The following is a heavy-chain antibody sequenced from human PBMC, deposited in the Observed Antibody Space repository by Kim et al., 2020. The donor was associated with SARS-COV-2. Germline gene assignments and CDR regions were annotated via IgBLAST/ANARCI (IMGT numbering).Heavy chain of an antibody. J-gene: IGHJ4*02. V-gene: IGHV3-64*01. CDR1: GFTFSSYA. CDR3: ARVDRYYDSSGYHPILDY. Sequence: GGSLRLSCAASGFTFSSYAMHWVRQAPGKGLEYVSAISSNGGSTYYANSVKGRFTISRDNSKNTLYLQMGSLRAEDMAVYYCARVDRYYDSSGYHPILDYWGQGTLVTVSS. D-gene: IGHD3-22*01. CDR2: ISSNGGST.